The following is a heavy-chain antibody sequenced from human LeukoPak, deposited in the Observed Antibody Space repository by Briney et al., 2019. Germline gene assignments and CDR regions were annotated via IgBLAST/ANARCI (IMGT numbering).Heavy chain of an antibody. CDR2: FDPEDGET. CDR1: GYTLTELS. Sequence: GASVKVSCKVSGYTLTELSMHWVRQAPGKGLEWMGGFDPEDGETIYAQKFQGRVTMTEDTSTDTAYMELSSLRSEDAAVYYCATASVVVAATQHYYMDVWGKGTTATVSS. V-gene: IGHV1-24*01. CDR3: ATASVVVAATQHYYMDV. D-gene: IGHD2-15*01. J-gene: IGHJ6*03.